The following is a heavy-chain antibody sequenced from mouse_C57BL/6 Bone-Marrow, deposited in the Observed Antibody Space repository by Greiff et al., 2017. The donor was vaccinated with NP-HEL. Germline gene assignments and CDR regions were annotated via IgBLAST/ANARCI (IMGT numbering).Heavy chain of an antibody. CDR1: VFTFSSSA. CDR3: ARVDGYDWYFDV. J-gene: IGHJ1*03. Sequence: EVTLVESGGGLVKPGGSLKLSCAASVFTFSSSAMSWVRQTPEKRLEWVATISDGGSYTYYPDNVKGRFTIFRDNAKNNLYLQMSHLKSEDTAMYYCARVDGYDWYFDVWGTGTTVTVSS. D-gene: IGHD2-2*01. CDR2: ISDGGSYT. V-gene: IGHV5-4*03.